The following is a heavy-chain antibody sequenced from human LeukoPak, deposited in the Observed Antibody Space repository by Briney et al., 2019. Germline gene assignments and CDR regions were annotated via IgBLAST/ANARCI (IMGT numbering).Heavy chain of an antibody. CDR1: GGSVSSGSYY. J-gene: IGHJ4*02. Sequence: SETLSLTCTVSGGSVSSGSYYWSWIRQPPGKGLEWIGNFYYSGSTNYNPSLKSRVTISVDTSKNQFSLKLSSVTAADTAVYYCARVGSSSWYSHKTPFDYWGQGTLVTVSS. CDR2: FYYSGST. CDR3: ARVGSSSWYSHKTPFDY. D-gene: IGHD6-13*01. V-gene: IGHV4-61*01.